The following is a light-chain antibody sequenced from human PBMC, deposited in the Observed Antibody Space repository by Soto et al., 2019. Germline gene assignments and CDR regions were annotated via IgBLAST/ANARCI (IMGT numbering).Light chain of an antibody. CDR3: QQYNNWPL. V-gene: IGKV3-15*01. CDR1: QSVSSN. J-gene: IGKJ4*01. CDR2: GAS. Sequence: ERVMTQAPATLSVSPGERATLSCRASQSVSSNLAWYQQKPGQAPRLLIYGASTRATGIPARFSGSGSGTEFTLTISSLQSEDFAVYYCQQYNNWPLFGGGTKVDIK.